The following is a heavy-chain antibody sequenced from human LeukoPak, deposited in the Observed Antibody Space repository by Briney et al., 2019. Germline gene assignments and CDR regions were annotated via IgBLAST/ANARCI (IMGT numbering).Heavy chain of an antibody. CDR1: GFTFSSYS. Sequence: PGGSLRLSCAASGFTFSSYSMNWVRQAPGKGLEWVSHITASGTAMFYADSVKGRFTISRDNAKNSLYLQMNSLRAEDTAVYYCARDRGYYNSSGYYSGLNYWGQGTLVTVSS. J-gene: IGHJ4*02. CDR3: ARDRGYYNSSGYYSGLNY. CDR2: ITASGTAM. D-gene: IGHD3-22*01. V-gene: IGHV3-48*01.